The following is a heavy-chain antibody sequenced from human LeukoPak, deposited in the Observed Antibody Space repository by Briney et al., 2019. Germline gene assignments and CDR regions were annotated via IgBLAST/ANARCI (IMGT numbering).Heavy chain of an antibody. Sequence: PSETLSLTCTVSGGSISSYYWSWIRQPPGKGLEWIGYIYYSGSTNYNPSLKSRVTISVDTSKNQFSLKLSSVTAADTAVYYCARGSFMTFNYWGQGTLVTVSS. CDR3: ARGSFMTFNY. V-gene: IGHV4-59*12. D-gene: IGHD3-10*01. J-gene: IGHJ4*02. CDR1: GGSISSYY. CDR2: IYYSGST.